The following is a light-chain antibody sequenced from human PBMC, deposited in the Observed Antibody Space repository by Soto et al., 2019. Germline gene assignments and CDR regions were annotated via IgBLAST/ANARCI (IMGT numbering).Light chain of an antibody. CDR2: GAS. V-gene: IGKV3D-20*02. CDR3: QQRSNWPIT. Sequence: EIVLTQSPGTLSLSAGERATLSCRASQSVSSSYLAWYQQKPGQAPRLLIYGASTRATGIPARFSGSGSGTDFTLTISSLEPEDFALYYCQQRSNWPITFGQGTRLENK. J-gene: IGKJ5*01. CDR1: QSVSSSY.